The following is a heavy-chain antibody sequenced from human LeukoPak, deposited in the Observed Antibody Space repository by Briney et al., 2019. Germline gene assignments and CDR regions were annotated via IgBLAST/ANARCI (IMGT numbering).Heavy chain of an antibody. J-gene: IGHJ5*02. V-gene: IGHV4-38-2*01. CDR2: INHSGNT. Sequence: PSETLSLTCAVSGYSISSGYYWGWIRQPPGRGLEWIGSINHSGNTYSNPSLKSRVAISIDTSKNDFSLKVTSVTAADTAVYFCARQDTAMVNGWFDPWGQGTLVTVSS. D-gene: IGHD5-18*01. CDR3: ARQDTAMVNGWFDP. CDR1: GYSISSGYY.